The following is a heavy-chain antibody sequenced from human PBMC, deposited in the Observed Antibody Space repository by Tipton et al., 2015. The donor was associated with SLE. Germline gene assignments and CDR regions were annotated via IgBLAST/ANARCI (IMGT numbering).Heavy chain of an antibody. J-gene: IGHJ4*02. CDR3: ARSEMATITY. Sequence: SLRLSCAASGFTFSNYWMHWVRQAPGKGLVWVSRSNSDGSDTSYADSVKGRFTISRDNAKNTLYLQMNSLRAEDTAVYYCARSEMATITYWGQGTPVTVSS. CDR1: GFTFSNYW. CDR2: SNSDGSDT. V-gene: IGHV3-74*01. D-gene: IGHD5-24*01.